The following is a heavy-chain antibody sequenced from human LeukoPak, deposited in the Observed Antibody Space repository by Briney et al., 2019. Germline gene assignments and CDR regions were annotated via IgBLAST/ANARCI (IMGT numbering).Heavy chain of an antibody. D-gene: IGHD4-17*01. CDR3: ARGVDGDPLDY. CDR1: GFTFSTYN. J-gene: IGHJ4*02. V-gene: IGHV3-48*04. Sequence: GGSLRLSCAASGFTFSTYNMNWVRQAPGKGLEWVSYISTSSITIYYADSVKGRFTISRDNAKNSLYLQMNSLRAEDTAVYYCARGVDGDPLDYWGQGTLVTVSS. CDR2: ISTSSITI.